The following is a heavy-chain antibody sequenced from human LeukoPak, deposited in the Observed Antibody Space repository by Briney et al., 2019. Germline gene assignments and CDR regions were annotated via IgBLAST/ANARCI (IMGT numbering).Heavy chain of an antibody. CDR3: ARQMDTAMVTGHYYYYMDV. CDR1: GGSISSYY. Sequence: PSETLSLTCTVSGGSISSYYGSWLRQPPGKGLEWIGYIYYSGSTNYNPSLKSRVTISVDPSKNQFSLKLSSVTAADTAVYYCARQMDTAMVTGHYYYYMDVWGKGTTVTASS. D-gene: IGHD5-18*01. CDR2: IYYSGST. J-gene: IGHJ6*03. V-gene: IGHV4-59*08.